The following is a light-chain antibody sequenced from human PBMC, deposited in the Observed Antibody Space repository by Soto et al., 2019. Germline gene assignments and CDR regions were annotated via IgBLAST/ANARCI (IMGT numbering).Light chain of an antibody. J-gene: IGKJ1*01. CDR3: QYYGTSPKP. Sequence: EIVMTQSPATLSVSPGERVTLSCRASQSVSSYLAWFQQKPGQAPRLLIYDASTRATGIPVRFSGGGSGTEFTLTISSLQSEDFAVYYCQYYGTSPKPFGQGTKVDIK. CDR2: DAS. CDR1: QSVSSY. V-gene: IGKV3-15*01.